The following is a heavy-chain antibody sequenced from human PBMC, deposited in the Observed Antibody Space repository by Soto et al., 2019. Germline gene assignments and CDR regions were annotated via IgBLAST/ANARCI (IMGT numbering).Heavy chain of an antibody. J-gene: IGHJ6*02. CDR2: IYYSGST. D-gene: IGHD3-3*01. CDR1: GGSISSSSYY. CDR3: RFLEWSLYRYSDYYGMDV. V-gene: IGHV4-39*01. Sequence: SETLSLTCTVSGGSISSSSYYWGWIRQPPGKGLEWIGSIYYSGSTYYNPSLKSRVTISVDTSKNQFSLKLSSVTAADTAVYYCRFLEWSLYRYSDYYGMDVWGQGTTVTVSS.